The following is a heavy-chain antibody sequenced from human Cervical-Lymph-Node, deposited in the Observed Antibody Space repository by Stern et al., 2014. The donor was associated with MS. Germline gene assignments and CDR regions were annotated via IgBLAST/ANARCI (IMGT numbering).Heavy chain of an antibody. CDR3: AREGGNTAEYFQH. J-gene: IGHJ1*01. D-gene: IGHD4-23*01. V-gene: IGHV3-33*01. CDR1: GFTFSSSG. Sequence: VQLVESGGGVVQPGRSLRLSCAASGFTFSSSGMLWVRQAPGKGLEWLAIIWYDGSNRYYADSVKGRFTISRDNSKNTLYLQMNSLRADDTAVYYCAREGGNTAEYFQHWGQGTLVTVSS. CDR2: IWYDGSNR.